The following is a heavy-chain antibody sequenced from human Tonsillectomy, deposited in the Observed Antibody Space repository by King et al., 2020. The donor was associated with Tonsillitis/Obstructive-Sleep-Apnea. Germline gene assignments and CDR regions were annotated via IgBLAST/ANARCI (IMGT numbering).Heavy chain of an antibody. Sequence: VQLVESGGGLVQPGGSLRLSCAASGFTFSSYWMHWVRQVPGKGLEWVSRINSDGSSTTYADAVKGRFTISRDNAKNTLYLQISSLGAEDTSVYYCARVPFSAYCSRTSCYLNYFDSWGQGTLVTVS. CDR2: INSDGSST. J-gene: IGHJ4*01. V-gene: IGHV3-74*01. CDR3: ARVPFSAYCSRTSCYLNYFDS. CDR1: GFTFSSYW. D-gene: IGHD2-2*01.